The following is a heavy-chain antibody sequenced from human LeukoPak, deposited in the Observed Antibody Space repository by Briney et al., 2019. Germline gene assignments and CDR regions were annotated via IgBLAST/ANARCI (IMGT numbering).Heavy chain of an antibody. CDR2: IYYSGST. V-gene: IGHV4-59*01. CDR3: ARFYDFWSGYYRYNWFDP. Sequence: SETLSLTCSVSGGSMSGYYWSWIRQPPGKGLEWIGYIYYSGSTNYNPSLKSRVTISVDTSKNQFSLKLSSVTAADTAVYYCARFYDFWSGYYRYNWFDPWGQGTLVTVSS. D-gene: IGHD3-3*01. J-gene: IGHJ5*02. CDR1: GGSMSGYY.